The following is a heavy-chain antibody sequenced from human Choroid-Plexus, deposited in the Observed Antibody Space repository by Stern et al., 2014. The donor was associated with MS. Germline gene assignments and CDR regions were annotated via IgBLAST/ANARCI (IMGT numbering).Heavy chain of an antibody. J-gene: IGHJ4*02. V-gene: IGHV3-30*18. CDR1: GFSFSSFG. CDR2: ISYDGSK. D-gene: IGHD2/OR15-2a*01. Sequence: VKLVESGGGVVQPGRPLRLSCAASGFSFSSFGMHWVRPAPGKGLEWVALISYDGSKDYADSVKGRFAISRDNSKNTLYLQMNSLRAEDTAVYYCAKDRQYLTFFFDFWGQGSLVTVSS. CDR3: AKDRQYLTFFFDF.